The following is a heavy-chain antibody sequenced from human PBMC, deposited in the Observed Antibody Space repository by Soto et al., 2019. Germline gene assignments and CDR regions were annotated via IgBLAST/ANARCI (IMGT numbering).Heavy chain of an antibody. CDR1: GFTFSSYW. CDR2: INSDGSST. D-gene: IGHD3-3*01. V-gene: IGHV3-74*01. CDR3: ARGDHTIFGVVITPFDY. Sequence: HPGGSLRLSCAASGFTFSSYWMHWVRQAPGKGLVWVSRINSDGSSTSYADSVKGRFTISRDNAKNTLYLQMNSLRAEDTAVYYCARGDHTIFGVVITPFDYWGQGTLVTVSS. J-gene: IGHJ4*02.